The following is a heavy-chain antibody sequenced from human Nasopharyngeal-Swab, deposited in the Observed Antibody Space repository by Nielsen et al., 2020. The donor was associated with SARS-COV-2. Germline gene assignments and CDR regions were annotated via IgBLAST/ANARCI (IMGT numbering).Heavy chain of an antibody. J-gene: IGHJ3*02. CDR3: VKDLRGKYAFDI. Sequence: GGSLRLSCAASGFTFSSYWMHWVRQAPGKGLVWVSRINSDGSSTSYADSVRGRFTISRDNSKNTLYLQMISLRAEDTALYWCVKDLRGKYAFDIWGQGTMVTVSS. CDR2: INSDGSST. D-gene: IGHD3-16*01. CDR1: GFTFSSYW. V-gene: IGHV3-74*01.